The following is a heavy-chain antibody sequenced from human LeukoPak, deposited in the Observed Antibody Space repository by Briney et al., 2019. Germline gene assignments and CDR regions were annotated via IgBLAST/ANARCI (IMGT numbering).Heavy chain of an antibody. CDR2: IYTSGCT. Sequence: PSETLSLTCTVSGGSISSYYWSWIRQPPGKGLEWIGYIYTSGCTNYNPSLKSRVTISVDTSKNQFSLKLSSVTAADTAVYYCARRGYYYYYMDVWGKGTTVTVSS. D-gene: IGHD3-10*01. CDR3: ARRGYYYYYMDV. V-gene: IGHV4-4*09. CDR1: GGSISSYY. J-gene: IGHJ6*03.